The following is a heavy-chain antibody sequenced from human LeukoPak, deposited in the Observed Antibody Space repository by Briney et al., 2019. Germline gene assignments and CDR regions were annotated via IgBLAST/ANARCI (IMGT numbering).Heavy chain of an antibody. J-gene: IGHJ4*02. CDR2: IYYSGST. CDR3: ARPHYDILTGYPDYFDC. V-gene: IGHV4-59*01. CDR1: GGSISSYY. D-gene: IGHD3-9*01. Sequence: SETLSLTCTVSGGSISSYYWSWIRQPPGKGLEWIGYIYYSGSTNYNPSLKSRVTISVDTSKNQFSLKLSSVTAADTAVYYCARPHYDILTGYPDYFDCWGQGTLVTVSS.